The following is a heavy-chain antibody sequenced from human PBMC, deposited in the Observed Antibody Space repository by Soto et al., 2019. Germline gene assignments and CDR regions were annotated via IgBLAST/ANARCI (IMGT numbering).Heavy chain of an antibody. CDR3: VNMKSVPGALDY. V-gene: IGHV3-64D*06. D-gene: IGHD3-10*01. CDR2: ISNNGYST. Sequence: PGGSLRLSCSVSGFSLFTQPIHWVRQAPGKGLEYVSAISNNGYSTFYADSVRGRFTISTDISKNTVYLQMTTLRTEDTAIYYCVNMKSVPGALDYWGQETLVTVPS. CDR1: GFSLFTQP. J-gene: IGHJ4*02.